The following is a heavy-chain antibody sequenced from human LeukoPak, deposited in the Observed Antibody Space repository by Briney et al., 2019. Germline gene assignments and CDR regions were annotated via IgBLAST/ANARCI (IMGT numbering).Heavy chain of an antibody. CDR3: AREHRSSKYFDS. CDR2: GLYTGNT. Sequence: SETLSLTCSVSGGSIAVNHYYWGWIRQPPGKGLEWIGRGLYTGNTYSNPSLRSRVTISVDTSKNEFSLKMNSVTAADTAVYYCAREHRSSKYFDSWGQGALMIVSS. D-gene: IGHD6-6*01. CDR1: GGSIAVNHYY. J-gene: IGHJ4*02. V-gene: IGHV4-39*02.